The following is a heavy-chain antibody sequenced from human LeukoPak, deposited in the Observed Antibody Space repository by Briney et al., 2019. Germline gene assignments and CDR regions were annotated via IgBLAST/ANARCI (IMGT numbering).Heavy chain of an antibody. V-gene: IGHV3-64*01. CDR2: ISSNGGST. D-gene: IGHD3-10*01. CDR3: ARDLHYYGHGDY. J-gene: IGHJ4*02. Sequence: GGSLRLSCAASGFTFSSYAIHWVRQAPGKGLEYVSAISSNGGSTYYANSVKGRFTISRDNSKNTLYLQMNSLRAEDTAVYYCARDLHYYGHGDYWGQGTLVTVSS. CDR1: GFTFSSYA.